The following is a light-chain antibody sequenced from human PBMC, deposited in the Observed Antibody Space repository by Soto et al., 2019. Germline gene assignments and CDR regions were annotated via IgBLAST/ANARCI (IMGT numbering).Light chain of an antibody. Sequence: QSALTQPASVSGSPGQSITISCTGTSSDVGGYNSVSWYQQHPGKAPKLMIYDVSNRPSGVSNRFSGSKSGNPASLTISGLQAEDEADYCCSSYTSSILFGGGTKLTVL. V-gene: IGLV2-14*01. CDR2: DVS. CDR1: SSDVGGYNS. CDR3: SSYTSSIL. J-gene: IGLJ2*01.